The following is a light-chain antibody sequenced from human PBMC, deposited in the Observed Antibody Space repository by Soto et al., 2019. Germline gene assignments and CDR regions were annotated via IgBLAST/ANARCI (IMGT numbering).Light chain of an antibody. CDR2: DVS. CDR3: ISYTSSDTYV. J-gene: IGLJ1*01. CDR1: SSDVGAYKY. Sequence: QSVLTQPASVSGSPGQSITISCTGTSSDVGAYKYVSWYQQHPGKAPKLMIYDVSSRPSGVSNRFSGSKSGNTASLIISGLQAEDEADYYCISYTSSDTYVFGTGTQLTVL. V-gene: IGLV2-14*01.